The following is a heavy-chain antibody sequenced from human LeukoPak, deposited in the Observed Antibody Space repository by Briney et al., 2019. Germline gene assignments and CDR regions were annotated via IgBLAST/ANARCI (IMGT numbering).Heavy chain of an antibody. CDR1: GITFSSYA. V-gene: IGHV3-30-3*01. CDR2: ISYDGSNK. Sequence: GRSLRLSCAASGITFSSYAMHWVRQAPGKGLEWVAVISYDGSNKYYADSVKGRFTISRDNSKNTLYLQMNSLRAEDTAVYYCASPDPDYWGQGTLVTVSS. CDR3: ASPDPDY. J-gene: IGHJ4*02.